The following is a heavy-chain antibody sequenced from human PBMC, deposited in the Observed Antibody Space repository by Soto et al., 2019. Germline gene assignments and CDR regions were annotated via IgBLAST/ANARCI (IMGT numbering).Heavy chain of an antibody. CDR3: ATDSRGGMGWWYLAH. J-gene: IGHJ4*02. CDR2: ISDDSDRT. V-gene: IGHV3-23*01. Sequence: GGSLRLSCSASGFTFNRYIINWVRQAPGRGLEWVAAISDDSDRTYYIDSVKGRFTISRDNSKKTLFLQMNSLRAEDTAVYYCATDSRGGMGWWYLAHWGQGTLVTVSS. CDR1: GFTFNRYI. D-gene: IGHD2-8*02.